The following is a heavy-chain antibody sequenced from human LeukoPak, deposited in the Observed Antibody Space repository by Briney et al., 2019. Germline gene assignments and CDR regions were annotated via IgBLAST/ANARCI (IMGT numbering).Heavy chain of an antibody. CDR2: IYYSDYT. CDR1: GASISSSNYY. Sequence: SETLSLTCSVSGASISSSNYYWGWIRQPPGKGLEWIGSIYYSDYTYYNPSLKSRVTISVDTSNNHFSLKLSSVTAADTAVYYCARNSYGNNNWFDPWGQGTLVTVSS. D-gene: IGHD5-18*01. J-gene: IGHJ5*02. V-gene: IGHV4-39*02. CDR3: ARNSYGNNNWFDP.